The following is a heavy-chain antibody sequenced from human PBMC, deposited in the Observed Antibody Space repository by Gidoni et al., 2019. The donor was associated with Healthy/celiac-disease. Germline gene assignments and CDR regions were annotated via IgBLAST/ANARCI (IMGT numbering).Heavy chain of an antibody. CDR1: GFTFSSYA. J-gene: IGHJ6*03. D-gene: IGHD3-10*01. V-gene: IGHV3-23*01. Sequence: EVQLLASGGGLVHAGGSLRLSCAASGFTFSSYAMSWVRQAPGKGLEWVSAISGSGGSTYYADSVKGRFTISRDNSKNTLYLQMNSLRAEDTAVYYCAKASWFGELDYMDVWGKGTTVTVSS. CDR3: AKASWFGELDYMDV. CDR2: ISGSGGST.